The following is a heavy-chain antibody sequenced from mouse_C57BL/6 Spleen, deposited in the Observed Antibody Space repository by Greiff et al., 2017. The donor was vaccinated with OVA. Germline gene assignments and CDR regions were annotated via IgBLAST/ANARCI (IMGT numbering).Heavy chain of an antibody. Sequence: EVKLMESGGGLVQPKGSLKLSCAASGFSFNTYAMNWVRQAPGKGLEWVARIRSKSNNYATYYADSVKDRFTISRDDSESMLYLQMNNLKTEDTAMYYCVRSDGYYGYFDVWGTGTTVTVSS. CDR1: GFSFNTYA. J-gene: IGHJ1*03. D-gene: IGHD2-3*01. CDR2: IRSKSNNYAT. CDR3: VRSDGYYGYFDV. V-gene: IGHV10-1*01.